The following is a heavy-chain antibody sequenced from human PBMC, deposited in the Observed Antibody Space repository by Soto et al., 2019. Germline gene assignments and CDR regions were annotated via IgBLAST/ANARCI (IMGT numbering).Heavy chain of an antibody. J-gene: IGHJ4*02. CDR1: GYTFTSYA. CDR2: INAGNGNT. Sequence: QVQLVQSGAEVKKPGASVKVSCKASGYTFTSYAMHWVRQAPGQRLEWMGWINAGNGNTKYSQKFQGRVTITRDTPGSTANRGLSSLRSEATAVYYCARAPVAPAGPGDYWGQGPLVTVPP. CDR3: ARAPVAPAGPGDY. V-gene: IGHV1-3*01.